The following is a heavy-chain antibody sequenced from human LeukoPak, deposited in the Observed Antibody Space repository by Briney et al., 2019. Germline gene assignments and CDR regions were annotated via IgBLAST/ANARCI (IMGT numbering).Heavy chain of an antibody. Sequence: ASAKVSCKASGYIFTNNAMNWVRQAPGQGLEWMGRINTNTGNPTYAQSFTGRFVFSLDTSVSTAYLQINSLQAEDTAVYYCARLLSSDWYWFDFWGQGSLVTVSS. CDR1: GYIFTNNA. V-gene: IGHV7-4-1*02. J-gene: IGHJ4*02. D-gene: IGHD6-13*01. CDR3: ARLLSSDWYWFDF. CDR2: INTNTGNP.